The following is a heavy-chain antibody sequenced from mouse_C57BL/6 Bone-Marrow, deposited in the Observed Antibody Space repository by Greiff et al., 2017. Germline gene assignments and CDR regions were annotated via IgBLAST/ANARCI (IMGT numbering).Heavy chain of an antibody. CDR1: GYTFTSYG. CDR3: ARPWDAFFDY. V-gene: IGHV1-81*01. CDR2: IYPRSGNT. Sequence: VKLMESGAELARPGASVKLSCKASGYTFTSYGISWVKQRTGQGLEWIGEIYPRSGNTYYNEKFKGKATLTADKSSSTAYMELRSLTSEDAAVYFCARPWDAFFDYWGQGTTLTVSS. J-gene: IGHJ2*01. D-gene: IGHD4-1*01.